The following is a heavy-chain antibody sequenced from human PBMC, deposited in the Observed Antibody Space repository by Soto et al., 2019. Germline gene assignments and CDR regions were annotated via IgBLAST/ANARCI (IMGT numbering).Heavy chain of an antibody. V-gene: IGHV4-31*03. CDR2: IYHSGSA. Sequence: QVQLQESGPGLVKPSQTLSLTCTVSGGSISSGDYYWTWIRQQPGKGLEWIGYIYHSGSAYYKPSLKSRLTMSVDTSKTQFSLKLTSVTAADAAVYYCARDESWGYVWIDPWSQGTLVTVSS. J-gene: IGHJ5*02. D-gene: IGHD7-27*01. CDR3: ARDESWGYVWIDP. CDR1: GGSISSGDYY.